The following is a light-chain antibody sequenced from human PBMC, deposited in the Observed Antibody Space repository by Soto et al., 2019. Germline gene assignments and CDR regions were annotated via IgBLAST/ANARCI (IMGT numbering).Light chain of an antibody. Sequence: QSVLTQPASVSGSPGQSITISCTGTSSDIGDYNYVSWYRQHPGKAPKLMIYEVSNRPSGFSNRFSGSKSGNTASLTISGLRAEDEADYYCSSYTSSSTLYVFGTGTKLTVL. CDR2: EVS. CDR1: SSDIGDYNY. J-gene: IGLJ1*01. CDR3: SSYTSSSTLYV. V-gene: IGLV2-14*01.